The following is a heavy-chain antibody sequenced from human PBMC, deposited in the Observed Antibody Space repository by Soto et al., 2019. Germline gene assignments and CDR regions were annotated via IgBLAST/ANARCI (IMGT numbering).Heavy chain of an antibody. Sequence: GGSLRPSCVDSGFTLSSYWMHWVRQAPGKGLVWVSHINNDGSNTNYADSVKGRFTISRDNAKNTLYLQMNSLRAEYSAVYYCARDVSLVFDPWGQGTLVTVSS. J-gene: IGHJ5*02. CDR1: GFTLSSYW. V-gene: IGHV3-74*01. CDR3: ARDVSLVFDP. D-gene: IGHD2-8*02. CDR2: INNDGSNT.